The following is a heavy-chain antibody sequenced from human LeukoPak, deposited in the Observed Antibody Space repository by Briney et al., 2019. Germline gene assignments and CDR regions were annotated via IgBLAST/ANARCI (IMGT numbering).Heavy chain of an antibody. CDR2: MSYDGGNK. J-gene: IGHJ4*02. Sequence: GGSLRLSCAASGFTFSSYAMHWVRQAPGKGLEWVAVMSYDGGNKYHADSVKGRFTISRDNSKNTLYLRMNSLRAEDTAVYYCAKDRSTMVRGGYFDYWGQGTLVTVSS. CDR1: GFTFSSYA. CDR3: AKDRSTMVRGGYFDY. V-gene: IGHV3-30-3*01. D-gene: IGHD3-10*01.